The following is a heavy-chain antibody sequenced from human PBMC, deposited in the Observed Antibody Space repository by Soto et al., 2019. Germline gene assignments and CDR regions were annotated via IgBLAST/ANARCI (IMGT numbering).Heavy chain of an antibody. D-gene: IGHD2-21*02. CDR3: ARDLVVTATRRGYFDL. V-gene: IGHV1-3*01. CDR2: INAGNGNT. Sequence: QVQLVQSGAEVKKPGASVKVSCKASGYTFTSYAMHWVRQAPGQRLEWMGWINAGNGNTKYSQKFQGRVTITRDTSASTAYMELSSLRSEDTAVYYCARDLVVTATRRGYFDLWGRGTLFTVSS. J-gene: IGHJ2*01. CDR1: GYTFTSYA.